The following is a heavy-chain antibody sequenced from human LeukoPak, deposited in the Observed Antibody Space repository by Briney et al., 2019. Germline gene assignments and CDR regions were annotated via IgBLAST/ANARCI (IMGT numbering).Heavy chain of an antibody. J-gene: IGHJ4*02. D-gene: IGHD5-24*01. Sequence: PSETLSLTCAVSGVSISGSYYYWGWIRQPPGKGLEWIGNIYYSGSTYYNASLKSRVTIYVDTSKNQFSLKLSSVTAADTAVYYCARGRRDGYNLEYFDKWGQGTLVTVSS. CDR1: GVSISGSYYY. CDR2: IYYSGST. V-gene: IGHV4-39*01. CDR3: ARGRRDGYNLEYFDK.